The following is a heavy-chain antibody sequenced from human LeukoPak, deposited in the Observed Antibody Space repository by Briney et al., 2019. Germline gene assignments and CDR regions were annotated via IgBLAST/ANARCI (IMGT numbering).Heavy chain of an antibody. Sequence: SAKVSCKASGGTFSSYAISWVRQAPGQGLEWMGRIIPILGIANYAQKFQGRVTITADKSTSTAYMELSSLRSEDTAVYYCARDHYYDSSGYPYFQHWGQGTLVTVSS. CDR3: ARDHYYDSSGYPYFQH. D-gene: IGHD3-22*01. CDR2: IIPILGIA. CDR1: GGTFSSYA. J-gene: IGHJ1*01. V-gene: IGHV1-69*04.